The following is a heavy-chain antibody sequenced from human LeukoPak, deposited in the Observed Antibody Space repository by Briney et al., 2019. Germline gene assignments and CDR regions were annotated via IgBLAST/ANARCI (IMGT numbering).Heavy chain of an antibody. V-gene: IGHV1-46*01. CDR2: INPSGGST. CDR1: GYTFTSYY. Sequence: ASVKVSCRASGYTFTSYYMHWVRQAPGQGLEWMGIINPSGGSTSYAQKFQGRVTMTRDMSTSTVYMELSSLRSEDTAVYYCARDWYGGATQGPHGAFDIWGQGTMVTVSS. J-gene: IGHJ3*02. CDR3: ARDWYGGATQGPHGAFDI. D-gene: IGHD1-26*01.